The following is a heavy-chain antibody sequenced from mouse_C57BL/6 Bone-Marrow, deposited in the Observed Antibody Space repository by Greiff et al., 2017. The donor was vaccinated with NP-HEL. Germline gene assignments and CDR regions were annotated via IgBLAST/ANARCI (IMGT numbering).Heavy chain of an antibody. CDR2: IDPETGGT. J-gene: IGHJ2*01. D-gene: IGHD1-1*01. CDR1: GYTFTDYE. CDR3: TREDVIPEGYYFDY. Sequence: QVQLQQSGAELVRPGASVTLSCKASGYTFTDYEMHWVKQTPVHGLEWIGAIDPETGGTAYNQKFKGKAILTADKSSSTAYMELRSLTSEDSAVYYCTREDVIPEGYYFDYWGQGTTLTVSS. V-gene: IGHV1-15*01.